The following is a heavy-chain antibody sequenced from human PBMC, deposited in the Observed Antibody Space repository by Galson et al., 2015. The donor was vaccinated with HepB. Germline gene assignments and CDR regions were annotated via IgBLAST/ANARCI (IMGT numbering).Heavy chain of an antibody. CDR2: ISGGATYT. D-gene: IGHD4-17*01. J-gene: IGHJ4*02. CDR1: RFTFSDYY. Sequence: SLRLSCAASRFTFSDYYMTWIRQAPGKGLEWLSYISGGATYTNYADSVKGRFTISRDNAKNSLYLHMRSLRDDDTAVYYCARVAHSDYGDHAHFDYWGQGTLVTASS. CDR3: ARVAHSDYGDHAHFDY. V-gene: IGHV3-11*06.